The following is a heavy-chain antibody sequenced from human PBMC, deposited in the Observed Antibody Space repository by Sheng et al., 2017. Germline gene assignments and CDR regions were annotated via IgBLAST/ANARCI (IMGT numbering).Heavy chain of an antibody. J-gene: IGHJ6*03. CDR2: ISISGGTI. CDR3: ARDKVLTSGGVIVGDYMDV. CDR1: GFTFNYFS. D-gene: IGHD3-16*02. V-gene: IGHV3-48*01. Sequence: EEQLVESGGGLVQPGGSLRLSCIGSGFTFNYFSMNWVRQAPGQGPEWVSYISISGGTIYYADSVKGRFIISRDNGKNSLYLQMNSLKAEDAAVYYCARDKVLTSGGVIVGDYMDVWGKGTTVTVSS.